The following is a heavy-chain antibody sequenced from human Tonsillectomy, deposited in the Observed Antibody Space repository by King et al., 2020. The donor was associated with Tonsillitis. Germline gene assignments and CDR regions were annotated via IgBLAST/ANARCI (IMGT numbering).Heavy chain of an antibody. D-gene: IGHD3-10*02. V-gene: IGHV3-15*01. Sequence: VQLVESGGGLVKPGGSLRLSCAASGFTFSNAWMNWVRQAPGKGLEWVGRIKSKTDGGTTDYVAPVKGRFTISRADSKNTLYLKMNSLKTEDTAVYYCTTDPYHYVRRGPTPYIDYWGQGALVTVSP. CDR2: IKSKTDGGTT. CDR1: GFTFSNAW. J-gene: IGHJ4*02. CDR3: TTDPYHYVRRGPTPYIDY.